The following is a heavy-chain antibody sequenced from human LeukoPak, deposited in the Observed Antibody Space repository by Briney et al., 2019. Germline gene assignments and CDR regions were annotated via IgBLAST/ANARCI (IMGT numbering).Heavy chain of an antibody. CDR3: ARKISSGWPVAYYYYGMDV. D-gene: IGHD6-19*01. CDR2: IYHSG. Sequence: SQTLSLTCTVSGGSINSDGYYWSWFRQHPGKGLEWIGYIYHSGTISVDTSKNQFSLKLSSVTAADTAVYYCARKISSGWPVAYYYYGMDVWGQGTTVTVSS. CDR1: GGSINSDGYY. J-gene: IGHJ6*02. V-gene: IGHV4-31*01.